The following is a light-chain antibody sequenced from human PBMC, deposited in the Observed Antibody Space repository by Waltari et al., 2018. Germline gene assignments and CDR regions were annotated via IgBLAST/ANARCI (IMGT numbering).Light chain of an antibody. V-gene: IGKV4-1*01. CDR2: WAS. CDR1: QSVASTSDNKKY. Sequence: DIVMTQSPDSLAVSLGERATINCKSSQSVASTSDNKKYLTWYQQKPGQPPKLLIYWASTRGAGFPDLFSGSGSGTDFTLTICSLQAEDVAVYYCQQYYSPPYTFGQGTKLEIK. J-gene: IGKJ2*01. CDR3: QQYYSPPYT.